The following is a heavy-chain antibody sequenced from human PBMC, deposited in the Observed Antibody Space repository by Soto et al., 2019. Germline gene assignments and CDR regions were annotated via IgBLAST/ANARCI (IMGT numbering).Heavy chain of an antibody. Sequence: SETLSLTCTVSGGSISGGGSYWSWIRQRPGKGLEWIGYMYYSGSFYYNPSLKGRVMISSDTSKNQFSLSVSSVTAEDTAVYYCTTDSYSSITIVRFDYWGHGTLVTVSS. D-gene: IGHD2-2*01. CDR3: TTDSYSSITIVRFDY. CDR1: GGSISGGGSY. CDR2: MYYSGSF. V-gene: IGHV4-31*03. J-gene: IGHJ4*01.